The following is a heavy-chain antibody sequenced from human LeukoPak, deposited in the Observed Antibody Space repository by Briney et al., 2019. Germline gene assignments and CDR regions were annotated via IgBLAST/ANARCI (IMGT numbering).Heavy chain of an antibody. J-gene: IGHJ4*02. CDR2: MYHSGDT. D-gene: IGHD6-13*01. V-gene: IGHV4-38-2*02. CDR1: GYSVSSGYY. Sequence: SETLSLTCTVSGYSVSSGYYWGWIRQPPGKGLEWIASMYHSGDTYYNPSLKSRVTMSVDTSKNQFSLKLSSVTAADTAVYYCARQTSGYSSSWYGYWGQGTLVTVSS. CDR3: ARQTSGYSSSWYGY.